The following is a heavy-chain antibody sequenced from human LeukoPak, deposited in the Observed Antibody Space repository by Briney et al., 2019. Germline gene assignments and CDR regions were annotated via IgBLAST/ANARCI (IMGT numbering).Heavy chain of an antibody. V-gene: IGHV4-59*01. Sequence: SETLSLTCTVSGGSISSYYWSWIRQPPGKGLEWIGYIYYSGSTNYNPSLKSRVTISVDTSKNQFSLKLSSVTAADTAVYYCARILRVPAAFSYYYYYYMDVWGKGTTVTVSS. CDR1: GGSISSYY. CDR3: ARILRVPAAFSYYYYYYMDV. D-gene: IGHD2-2*01. J-gene: IGHJ6*03. CDR2: IYYSGST.